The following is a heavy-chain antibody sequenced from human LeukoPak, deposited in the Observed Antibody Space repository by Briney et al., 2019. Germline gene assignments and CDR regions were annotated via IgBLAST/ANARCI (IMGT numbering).Heavy chain of an antibody. CDR3: AKISGGTFDP. V-gene: IGHV4-39*01. D-gene: IGHD1-26*01. Sequence: SEPLSLTCTVSGGSISSSSYYWGWIRQPPGKGLEWIGSIYYSGSTYYNPSLKSRVTISVDTSKNQFSLKLSSVTAADTSVYYCAKISGGTFDPWGQGTLFTVSS. CDR2: IYYSGST. J-gene: IGHJ5*02. CDR1: GGSISSSSYY.